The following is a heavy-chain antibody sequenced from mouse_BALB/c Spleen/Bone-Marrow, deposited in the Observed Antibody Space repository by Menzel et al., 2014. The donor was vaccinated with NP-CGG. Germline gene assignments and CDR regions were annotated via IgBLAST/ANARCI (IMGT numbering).Heavy chain of an antibody. CDR3: ARRQIYDGYYYAMDY. Sequence: EVMLVESRGGLVKPGGSLKLSCAASGFTFSSYAMSWVRQTPEKRLEWVATITSGGNYTYYPDSVKGRITISRDNAKNTLYLQMSSLRSEDTAMYYCARRQIYDGYYYAMDYWGQGTSVTVSS. CDR2: ITSGGNYT. J-gene: IGHJ4*01. V-gene: IGHV5-9-1*01. D-gene: IGHD2-3*01. CDR1: GFTFSSYA.